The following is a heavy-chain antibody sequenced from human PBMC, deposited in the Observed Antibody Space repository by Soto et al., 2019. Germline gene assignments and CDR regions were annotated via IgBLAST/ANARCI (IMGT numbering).Heavy chain of an antibody. J-gene: IGHJ4*02. CDR1: GFTFADYA. CDR3: AKGDITGNSYFGY. D-gene: IGHD1-20*01. Sequence: GGSLRLSCVASGFTFADYAMRWIRHAPGKGLEWVSVINWNGGTTYYADSVKGRFTISRDNSKNSLFLQMNSLRPEDTGLYYCAKGDITGNSYFGYWGQGTLVTVSS. V-gene: IGHV3-43D*04. CDR2: INWNGGTT.